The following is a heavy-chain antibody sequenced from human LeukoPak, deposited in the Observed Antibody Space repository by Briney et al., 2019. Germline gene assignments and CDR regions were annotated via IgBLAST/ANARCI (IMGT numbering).Heavy chain of an antibody. CDR3: AKDARWGYDY. D-gene: IGHD3-16*01. CDR2: IYRGGST. Sequence: PGGSLRLAWAAAGFTVSSNYMSWVRQAPGKGREWVSVIYRGGSTYYADSVKGRFTISRDNSKHTLYLQMNSLSAEDTAVYYCAKDARWGYDYWRQGTLVTVSS. J-gene: IGHJ4*02. CDR1: GFTVSSNY. V-gene: IGHV3-66*01.